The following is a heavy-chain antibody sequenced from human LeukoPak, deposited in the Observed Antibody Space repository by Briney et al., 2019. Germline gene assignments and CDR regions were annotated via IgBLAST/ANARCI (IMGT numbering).Heavy chain of an antibody. V-gene: IGHV4-4*02. Sequence: SETLSLTCSVSGGSISNNNWWSWVRQPPGKGLEWLGSIYYGGSTYYNPSLKSRVTISVDTSKNQFSLKLTSVTAADTAMYYCARDGSIRTAAGSPLDPWGQGTLVTVSS. J-gene: IGHJ5*02. D-gene: IGHD6-13*01. CDR1: GGSISNNNW. CDR3: ARDGSIRTAAGSPLDP. CDR2: IYYGGST.